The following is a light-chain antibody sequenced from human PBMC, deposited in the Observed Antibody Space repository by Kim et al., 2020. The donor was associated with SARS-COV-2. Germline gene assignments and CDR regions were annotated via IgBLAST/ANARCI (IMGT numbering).Light chain of an antibody. J-gene: IGKJ1*01. CDR3: QQYNSYWT. V-gene: IGKV1-5*01. CDR2: DAS. Sequence: GDRVTITCRASQSIKNWLAWYQQKPGKAPKVLIYDASSLESGVPSRFSGSGSGTDFTLTISSLQPEDFATYYCQQYNSYWTLGQGTKLEI. CDR1: QSIKNW.